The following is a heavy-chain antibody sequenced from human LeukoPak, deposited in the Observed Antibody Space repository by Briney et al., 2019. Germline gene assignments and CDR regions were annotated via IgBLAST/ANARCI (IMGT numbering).Heavy chain of an antibody. J-gene: IGHJ4*02. Sequence: PGGSLRLSCAASGFTFSGSALHWVRQASGEGLEWVGRIRSTANGYATAYAASVKGRFTISRDDSKNTAYLQMDSLKTEDTAVYYCTGNYYGSGSYADFDYWGQGTLVTVSS. CDR3: TGNYYGSGSYADFDY. V-gene: IGHV3-73*01. D-gene: IGHD3-10*01. CDR2: IRSTANGYAT. CDR1: GFTFSGSA.